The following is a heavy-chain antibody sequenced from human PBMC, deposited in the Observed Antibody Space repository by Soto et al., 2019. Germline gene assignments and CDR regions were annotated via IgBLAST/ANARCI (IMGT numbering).Heavy chain of an antibody. J-gene: IGHJ6*02. CDR1: WSTFTGFY. Sequence: ASVKVACQPSWSTFTGFYMHWGRQAPGQGLEWMGIINPNGGGTNYAQKFLGRVTMTRDTSTSTVYMELSSLRSEDTAVYYCAREWNYDFWSGYYGSYYGMDGWGQGTTVTVSS. D-gene: IGHD3-3*01. CDR2: INPNGGGT. V-gene: IGHV1-46*01. CDR3: AREWNYDFWSGYYGSYYGMDG.